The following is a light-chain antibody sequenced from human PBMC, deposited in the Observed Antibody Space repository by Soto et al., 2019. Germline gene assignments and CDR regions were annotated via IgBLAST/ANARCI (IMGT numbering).Light chain of an antibody. Sequence: DIQMTQSPSSLSASVGDRVTITCQASQDISNYLNWYQQKPGKAPKLLIYDASNLETGVPSRFSGSGSGTDFTFTISSLQPDDFATYYCHQYNSYSFGQGTKVDI. CDR1: QDISNY. J-gene: IGKJ1*01. V-gene: IGKV1-33*01. CDR3: HQYNSYS. CDR2: DAS.